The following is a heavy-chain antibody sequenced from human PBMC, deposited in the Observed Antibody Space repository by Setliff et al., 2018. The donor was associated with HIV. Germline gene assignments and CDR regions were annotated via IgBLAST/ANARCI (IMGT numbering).Heavy chain of an antibody. J-gene: IGHJ6*03. Sequence: SETLSLTCAVYGGSFSGYCWSWIRQPPGKGLEWIGEIQHSGRTNYNPSLKSRVTTSVDTSKNQFSLRLSSVTAADTAVYYCARVSSTYWYSIPQNYYYHMDVWGKGASVTVS. CDR3: ARVSSTYWYSIPQNYYYHMDV. D-gene: IGHD2-2*01. V-gene: IGHV4-34*01. CDR2: IQHSGRT. CDR1: GGSFSGYC.